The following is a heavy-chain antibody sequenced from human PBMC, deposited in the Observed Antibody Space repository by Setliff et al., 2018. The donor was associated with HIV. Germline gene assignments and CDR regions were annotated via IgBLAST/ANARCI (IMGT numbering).Heavy chain of an antibody. V-gene: IGHV4-4*09. CDR2: IFSSGST. D-gene: IGHD6-19*01. Sequence: SETLSLTCTVSGDSISSYSWNWIRQSPGGGLEWIGFIFSSGSTNYNPSLKSRVTISLDTSKNQFSLKLTSVTAADTAVYYCARLRQWLAFFDSWGQGTLVTVSS. J-gene: IGHJ4*02. CDR3: ARLRQWLAFFDS. CDR1: GDSISSYS.